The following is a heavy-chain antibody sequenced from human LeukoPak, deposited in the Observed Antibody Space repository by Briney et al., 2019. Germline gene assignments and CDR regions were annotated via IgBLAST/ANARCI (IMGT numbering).Heavy chain of an antibody. J-gene: IGHJ6*03. D-gene: IGHD3-3*01. V-gene: IGHV1-69*01. Sequence: SVKVSCKASGGTFSSYAISWVRQAPGQGLEWMGGIIPIFGTANYAQKFQGRVTITADESTSTAYMELSSLRSEDTAVYYCARARREWLPNYYYYYMDVWGKGTTVTVSS. CDR1: GGTFSSYA. CDR3: ARARREWLPNYYYYYMDV. CDR2: IIPIFGTA.